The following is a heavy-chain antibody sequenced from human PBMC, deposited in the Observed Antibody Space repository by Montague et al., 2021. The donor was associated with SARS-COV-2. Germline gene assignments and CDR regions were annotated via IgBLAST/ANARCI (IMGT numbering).Heavy chain of an antibody. CDR1: GFRVSTKY. J-gene: IGHJ4*02. Sequence: SRSLSFSTSGFRVSTKYMNWIRQAPGRGLEWVSVLYSDGSTRYADSVKGRFTIFRDNPKNTLYLQMNNLRAEDTAVYYCARGDHYDYFDHWGQGTLVTVSS. CDR3: ARGDHYDYFDH. D-gene: IGHD2-21*02. V-gene: IGHV3-53*01. CDR2: LYSDGST.